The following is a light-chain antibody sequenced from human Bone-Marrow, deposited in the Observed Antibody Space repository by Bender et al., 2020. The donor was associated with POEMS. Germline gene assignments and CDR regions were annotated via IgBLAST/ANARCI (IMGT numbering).Light chain of an antibody. Sequence: QSALTQPASMSGSPGQSITISCTGTSSDVGSYNLVSWYQQHPGKAPKLMIYEVNKRPSGVSNRFSGSKSANTASLTISGLQAEDEAEYYCCSYAGTSTLVFGGGTKLTVL. CDR1: SSDVGSYNL. V-gene: IGLV2-23*02. CDR2: EVN. CDR3: CSYAGTSTLV. J-gene: IGLJ3*02.